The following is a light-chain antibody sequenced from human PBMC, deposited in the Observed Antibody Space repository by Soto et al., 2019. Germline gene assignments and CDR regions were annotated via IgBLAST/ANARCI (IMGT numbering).Light chain of an antibody. Sequence: DIQMTQSPPILSASVGDRVTMTCRASQSISSRLAWYQQKPGRAPKLLIYKASTLETAVPSRFSGSGSGTEFTLTISSRQPDDFATYYCQQYNTYSSFGPGTKVDMK. CDR2: KAS. J-gene: IGKJ3*01. CDR3: QQYNTYSS. CDR1: QSISSR. V-gene: IGKV1-5*03.